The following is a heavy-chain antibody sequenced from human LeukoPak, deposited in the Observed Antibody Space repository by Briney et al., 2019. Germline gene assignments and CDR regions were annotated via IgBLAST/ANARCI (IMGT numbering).Heavy chain of an antibody. V-gene: IGHV3-21*01. CDR1: GFTFSIYS. CDR2: IGSSSSYI. CDR3: ARDHAAAVDRPNYYYYGMDV. Sequence: GGSLRLSCAASGFTFSIYSMNWVRQAPGKGLEWVSSIGSSSSYIYYADSVKGRFTISRDNAKNSLYLQMNSLRAEDTAVYYCARDHAAAVDRPNYYYYGMDVWGQGTTVTVSS. J-gene: IGHJ6*02. D-gene: IGHD6-13*01.